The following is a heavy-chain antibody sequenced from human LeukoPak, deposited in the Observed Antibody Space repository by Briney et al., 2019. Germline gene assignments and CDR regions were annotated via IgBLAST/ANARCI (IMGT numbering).Heavy chain of an antibody. CDR3: ARDGPGGFGELSQPYFDY. D-gene: IGHD3-10*01. CDR1: GYTFTGYY. V-gene: IGHV3-33*01. J-gene: IGHJ4*02. CDR2: IWYDGSNK. Sequence: SCKASGYTFTGYYMHWVRQAPGKGLEWVAVIWYDGSNKYYADSVKGRFTISRDNSKNTLYLQMNSLRAEDTAVYYCARDGPGGFGELSQPYFDYWGQGTLVTVSS.